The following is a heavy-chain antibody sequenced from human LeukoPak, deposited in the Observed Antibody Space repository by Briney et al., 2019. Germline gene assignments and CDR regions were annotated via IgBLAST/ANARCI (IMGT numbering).Heavy chain of an antibody. CDR2: TSFDGTHD. CDR3: ARARATVTRISSFDI. V-gene: IGHV3-30*04. CDR1: GFTFSSYA. J-gene: IGHJ3*02. Sequence: PGGSLRLSCAASGFTFSSYAIHWVRQAPGKGLEWVAVTSFDGTHDFYADSVKGRFTISRDNSKNTLYLQMNSLRADDTAVYYCARARATVTRISSFDIWGQGTMVTVSS. D-gene: IGHD4-17*01.